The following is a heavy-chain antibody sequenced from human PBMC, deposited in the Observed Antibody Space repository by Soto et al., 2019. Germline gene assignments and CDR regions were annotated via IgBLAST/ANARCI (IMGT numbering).Heavy chain of an antibody. Sequence: QIHLVQSGAEVRQPGASVKVSCMTSGYSFARYGFSWVRQAPGQGLQWMGCISCYNGETRYAKTFQDRVTMTTDTSTSTTYMELRSLRSDDTAVYYCTRETGQQLGTLFDYWGQGTLVTVSS. CDR3: TRETGQQLGTLFDY. J-gene: IGHJ4*02. CDR1: GYSFARYG. V-gene: IGHV1-18*01. CDR2: ISCYNGET. D-gene: IGHD6-13*01.